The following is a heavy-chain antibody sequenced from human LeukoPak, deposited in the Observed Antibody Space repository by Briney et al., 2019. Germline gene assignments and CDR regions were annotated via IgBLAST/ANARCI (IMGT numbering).Heavy chain of an antibody. CDR3: AEDWGSGRYSAHFDY. CDR2: ISYDGSNK. Sequence: GSLRLSCSASGFTFNNYGIYWVRQAPGKGLEWVATISYDGSNKYYADSVKGRFTISRDTSKNTLYLQMNSLRAEDTAVYYGAEDWGSGRYSAHFDYWGQGTLVTVSS. D-gene: IGHD1-26*01. V-gene: IGHV3-30*18. J-gene: IGHJ4*02. CDR1: GFTFNNYG.